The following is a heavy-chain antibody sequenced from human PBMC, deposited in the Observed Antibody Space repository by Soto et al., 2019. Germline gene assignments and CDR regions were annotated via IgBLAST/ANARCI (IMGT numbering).Heavy chain of an antibody. Sequence: GALRLSCAASGFTFSTYTMNWVRQAPGKGLEWISSISSGSSYIYYAGSVKGRFTISRDNAKNSLFLQMNSLRADDTAVYYCARDILSGGAYPDSWGQGTKVTVSS. D-gene: IGHD3-10*01. CDR2: ISSGSSYI. V-gene: IGHV3-21*01. CDR1: GFTFSTYT. CDR3: ARDILSGGAYPDS. J-gene: IGHJ5*01.